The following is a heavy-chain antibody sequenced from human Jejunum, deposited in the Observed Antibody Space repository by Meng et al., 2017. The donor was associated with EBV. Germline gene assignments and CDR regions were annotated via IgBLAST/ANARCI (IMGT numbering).Heavy chain of an antibody. Sequence: QLQLQESGPGLVKPSETLSLTRTVSGGSSRSSGYYWGWIRQPPGKGLQWIGSIYDSGTTYYNPSLRSRVTISVDTSKNQFSLKLNSVTAADTAVYYCARAGYCSSTTCPRWFDPWGQGTLVTVSS. J-gene: IGHJ5*02. CDR1: GGSSRSSGYY. D-gene: IGHD2-2*01. CDR3: ARAGYCSSTTCPRWFDP. CDR2: IYDSGTT. V-gene: IGHV4-39*07.